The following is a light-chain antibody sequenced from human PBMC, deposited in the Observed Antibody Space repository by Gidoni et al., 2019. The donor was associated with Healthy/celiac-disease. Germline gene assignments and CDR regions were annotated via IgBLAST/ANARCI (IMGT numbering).Light chain of an antibody. CDR1: KLGDKY. J-gene: IGLJ2*01. CDR2: QDS. CDR3: QAWDSSTAEV. V-gene: IGLV3-1*01. Sequence: SYELTQPPSVSASQGQTASITCSGDKLGDKYACWYQQKPGQSPVLVIYQDSKRPSGIPERFSGSNSGNTATLTISGTQAMDEADYYCQAWDSSTAEVFGGGTKLTVL.